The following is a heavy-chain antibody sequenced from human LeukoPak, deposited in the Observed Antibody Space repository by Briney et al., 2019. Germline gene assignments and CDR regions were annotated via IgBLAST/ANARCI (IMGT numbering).Heavy chain of an antibody. J-gene: IGHJ4*02. V-gene: IGHV4-59*08. CDR2: IYYSGST. CDR1: GGSISSYY. CDR3: ARRDYGSGSSHDY. D-gene: IGHD3-10*01. Sequence: SETLSLTCTVSGGSISSYYWSWIRQPPGKGLEWIGYIYYSGSTNYNPSLKSRVTISVDTSKNQFSLKLSSVTAADTAVYYCARRDYGSGSSHDYWGQGTLVTVSS.